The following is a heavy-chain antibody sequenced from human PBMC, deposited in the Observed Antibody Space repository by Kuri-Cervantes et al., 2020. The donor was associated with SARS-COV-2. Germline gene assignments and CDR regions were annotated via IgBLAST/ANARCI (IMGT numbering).Heavy chain of an antibody. CDR2: ISWNSGSI. D-gene: IGHD3-22*01. J-gene: IGHJ4*02. V-gene: IGHV3-9*01. Sequence: GGSLRLSCAASGFTFDDYAMHWVRQAPGKGLEWVSGISWNSGSIGYADSVKGRFTISRDNAKNSLYLQMNSLRAEDTALYYCAMKSTRNNYYDSSGSFDYWGQGTLVTVSS. CDR1: GFTFDDYA. CDR3: AMKSTRNNYYDSSGSFDY.